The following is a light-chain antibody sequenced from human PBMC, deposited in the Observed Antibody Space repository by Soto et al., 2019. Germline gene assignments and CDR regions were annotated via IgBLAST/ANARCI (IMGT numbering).Light chain of an antibody. V-gene: IGKV3-20*01. J-gene: IGKJ2*01. CDR3: QQYGNSLHT. Sequence: EIVLTQSPGTLSLSPGGRAALSCRASQSVSSTYLAWYQQKPGQPPRLLIYGTSTRAAGIPDKFSGSGSGTDFTLTISRLEPEDFEVYYCQQYGNSLHTFGQGTKLEIK. CDR2: GTS. CDR1: QSVSSTY.